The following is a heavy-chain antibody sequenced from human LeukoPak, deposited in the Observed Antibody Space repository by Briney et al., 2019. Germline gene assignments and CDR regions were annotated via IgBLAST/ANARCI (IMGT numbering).Heavy chain of an antibody. CDR2: ISYDGSNK. J-gene: IGHJ3*02. V-gene: IGHV3-30*18. D-gene: IGHD3-10*01. Sequence: PGRSLRLSCAASGFTFSSYGMHWVRQAPGKGLEWVAVISYDGSNKYYADSVKGRFTISRDNSKNTLYLQMNSLRAEDTAVYYCAKLKRITMVRGQDAFDIWGQGTMVTVSS. CDR3: AKLKRITMVRGQDAFDI. CDR1: GFTFSSYG.